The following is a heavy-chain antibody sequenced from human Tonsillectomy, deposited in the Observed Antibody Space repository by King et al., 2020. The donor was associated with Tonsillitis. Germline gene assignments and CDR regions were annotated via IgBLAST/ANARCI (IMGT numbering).Heavy chain of an antibody. CDR1: GFSLSSSGVG. J-gene: IGHJ1*01. V-gene: IGHV2-5*02. D-gene: IGHD3-22*01. Sequence: TLKESGPTLVKPTQTLTLTCTFSGFSLSSSGVGVGWIRQPPGKALEWLALIYWDDDKRYSPSLKNRLTIIRDTSKNQLVLTMTNMDPVDTATYYCAHSFIDISGHIGCFYHWGQGTLVTVSS. CDR3: AHSFIDISGHIGCFYH. CDR2: IYWDDDK.